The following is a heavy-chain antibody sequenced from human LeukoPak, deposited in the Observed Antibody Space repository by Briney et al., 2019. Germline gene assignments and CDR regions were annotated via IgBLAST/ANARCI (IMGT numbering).Heavy chain of an antibody. J-gene: IGHJ4*02. D-gene: IGHD5-12*01. CDR1: GPSISSFY. Sequence: PSETLSLTCTVSGPSISSFYWSWIPHPPGERLECVLYIYYSGSTNYNPSLKSRVTISVDTSKNQFSLKLSSVTAADTAVYYCARVSGYDFQATDYFDYWGQGTLVTVSS. CDR3: ARVSGYDFQATDYFDY. CDR2: IYYSGST. V-gene: IGHV4-59*01.